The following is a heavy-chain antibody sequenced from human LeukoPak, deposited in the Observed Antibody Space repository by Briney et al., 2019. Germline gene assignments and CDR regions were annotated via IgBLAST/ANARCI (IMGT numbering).Heavy chain of an antibody. Sequence: APVKVSCKASGYTFTSYAMHWVRQAPGQRLEWMGWINAGNGNTKYSQKFQGRVTITRDTSASTAYMELSSLRSEDTAVYYCARESGELVYYFDYWGQGTLVTVSS. CDR2: INAGNGNT. D-gene: IGHD1-26*01. CDR3: ARESGELVYYFDY. CDR1: GYTFTSYA. J-gene: IGHJ4*02. V-gene: IGHV1-3*01.